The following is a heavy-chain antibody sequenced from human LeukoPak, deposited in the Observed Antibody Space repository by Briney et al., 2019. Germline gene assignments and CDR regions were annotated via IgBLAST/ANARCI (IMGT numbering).Heavy chain of an antibody. CDR1: GGSFSGYY. CDR3: ARSRDFWSGYDY. J-gene: IGHJ4*02. Sequence: PSETLSLTCAVYGGSFSGYYWSCIRQPPGKGLEWIGYIYYSGSTNYNPSLKSRVTISVDTSKNQFSLKLSSVTAADTAVYYCARSRDFWSGYDYWGQGTLVTVSS. V-gene: IGHV4-59*01. CDR2: IYYSGST. D-gene: IGHD3-3*01.